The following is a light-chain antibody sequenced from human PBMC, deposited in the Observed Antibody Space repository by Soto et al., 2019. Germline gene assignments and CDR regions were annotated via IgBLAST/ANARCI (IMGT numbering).Light chain of an antibody. Sequence: TVLTQSPDTLSLPPGDRATLSCRASQRVSARYLAWYHQKPGQAPRLLIFGASDRATGIPDRFSGSGSGTDFTLTIDRLEPEDFAMYYCQQYSDSPPTFGQGTKV. CDR1: QRVSARY. CDR3: QQYSDSPPT. V-gene: IGKV3-20*01. CDR2: GAS. J-gene: IGKJ1*01.